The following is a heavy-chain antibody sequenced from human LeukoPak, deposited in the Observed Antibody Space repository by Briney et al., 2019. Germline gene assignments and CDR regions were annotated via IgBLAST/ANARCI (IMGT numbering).Heavy chain of an antibody. CDR3: ARVRLSGVIDY. Sequence: PSETLSLIYTVSGRSMYDYYWSWIRHPPAKGLEWIGHIHYNGRTNYNPTLESPATISIDMSKSQFSLNLSSVTAADTAVYYCARVRLSGVIDYWGQGTLVTVSS. D-gene: IGHD2-15*01. J-gene: IGHJ4*02. V-gene: IGHV4-59*01. CDR2: IHYNGRT. CDR1: GRSMYDYY.